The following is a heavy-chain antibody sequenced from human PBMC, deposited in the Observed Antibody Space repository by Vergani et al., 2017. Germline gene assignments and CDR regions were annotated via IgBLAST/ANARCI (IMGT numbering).Heavy chain of an antibody. D-gene: IGHD3-16*02. J-gene: IGHJ4*02. CDR2: IYSGGST. CDR3: ARHLITFGGVIVTRSFDY. Sequence: EVQLVESGGGLVQPGGSLRLSCAASGFTVSSNYMSWVRQAPGKGLEWVSVIYSGGSTYYADSVKGRFTISRHNSKNTLYLQMNSLRAEDTAVYYCARHLITFGGVIVTRSFDYWGQGTLVTGSS. V-gene: IGHV3-53*04. CDR1: GFTVSSNY.